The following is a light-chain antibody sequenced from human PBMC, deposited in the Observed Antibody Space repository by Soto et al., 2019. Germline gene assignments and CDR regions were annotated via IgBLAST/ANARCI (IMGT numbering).Light chain of an antibody. CDR1: QSVDTN. V-gene: IGKV3-15*01. J-gene: IGKJ2*01. Sequence: EVVMTQSPATLSVSPGDRATLSCRASQSVDTNVVWYQQKPGQPPRLLVHSASIRATGVPARFTGIGSGTDFTLTISSLQYDDVAICYCQEYYNWPPYTFGQGTRLQIK. CDR3: QEYYNWPPYT. CDR2: SAS.